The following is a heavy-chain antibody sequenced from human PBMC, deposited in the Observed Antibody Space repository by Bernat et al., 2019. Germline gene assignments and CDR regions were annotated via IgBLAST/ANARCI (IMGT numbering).Heavy chain of an antibody. D-gene: IGHD2-2*02. CDR1: GGSMTITCFY. CDR2: IYYTGST. J-gene: IGHJ4*02. Sequence: QLQLQESGPGLVKPSETLSLTCTVSGGSMTITCFYWGWIRLTPGKGLEWTGNIYYTGSTQYNPSLKSRVTISVDTSKNQFSLRMTSVTAADTAVYYCARQCCSSISCYIDYWGPGTRVTVSS. V-gene: IGHV4-39*01. CDR3: ARQCCSSISCYIDY.